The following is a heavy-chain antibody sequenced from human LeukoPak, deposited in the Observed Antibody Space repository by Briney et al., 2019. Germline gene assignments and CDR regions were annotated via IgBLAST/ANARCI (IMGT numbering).Heavy chain of an antibody. J-gene: IGHJ4*02. V-gene: IGHV3-23*01. CDR2: VSDGGGNT. CDR1: GFTFTTYA. Sequence: PGGSLRLSCVASGFTFTTYAMIWVRQPPGKGLEWVSAVSDGGGNTYYADSVKGRFTISRDNSKNTVYLQMNSLRAEDTALYFCAKEGGNSGYPRGRLDYWGQGALVTVSS. D-gene: IGHD3-22*01. CDR3: AKEGGNSGYPRGRLDY.